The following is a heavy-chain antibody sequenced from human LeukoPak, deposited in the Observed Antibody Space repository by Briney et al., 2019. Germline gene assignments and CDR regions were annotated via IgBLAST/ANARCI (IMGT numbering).Heavy chain of an antibody. Sequence: ASVKVSCKASGYTFTSYGISWVRQAPGQGLEWMGWISAYNGNTNYAQKLQGRVTMTTDTSTSTAYMELRSLRSDDTAVYYCARVRDIVATTPNYYYYMDVWGKGTTVTVSS. CDR2: ISAYNGNT. J-gene: IGHJ6*03. CDR1: GYTFTSYG. CDR3: ARVRDIVATTPNYYYYMDV. V-gene: IGHV1-18*01. D-gene: IGHD5-12*01.